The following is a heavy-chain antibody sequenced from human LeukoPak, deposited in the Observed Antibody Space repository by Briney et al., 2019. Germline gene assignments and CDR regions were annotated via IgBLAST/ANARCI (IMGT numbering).Heavy chain of an antibody. J-gene: IGHJ4*02. CDR1: GFDFSSNW. CDR3: ARDLDY. V-gene: IGHV3-74*01. CDR2: IKGDGIST. Sequence: AGGSLRLSCAASGFDFSSNWMHWVRHAPGQGLVWVSRIKGDGISTNYADSVKGRFTISRDNSKNTLYLQMNSLRAEDTAVYYCARDLDYWGQGTLVTVSS.